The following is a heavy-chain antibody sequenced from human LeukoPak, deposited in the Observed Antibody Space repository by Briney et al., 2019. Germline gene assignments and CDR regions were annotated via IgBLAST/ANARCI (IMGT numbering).Heavy chain of an antibody. CDR1: GFTFDEYA. CDR3: AKDNYDILTGTAWGYFDL. V-gene: IGHV3-9*01. CDR2: INWSSGSK. Sequence: GGSLRLSCAASGFTFDEYAMHWVRQAPGKGLEWVSGINWSSGSKGYADSVKGRFTISRDNAMNSPYLQMNSLTTEDTALYYCAKDNYDILTGTAWGYFDLWGRGTLVTVSS. D-gene: IGHD3-9*01. J-gene: IGHJ2*01.